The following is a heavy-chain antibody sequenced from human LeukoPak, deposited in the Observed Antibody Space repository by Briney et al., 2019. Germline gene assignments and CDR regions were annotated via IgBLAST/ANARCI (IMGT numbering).Heavy chain of an antibody. V-gene: IGHV3-66*01. J-gene: IGHJ3*02. CDR2: IYSGGST. CDR3: ARGGVVVAAIDAFDI. D-gene: IGHD2-15*01. CDR1: GXTVSSNF. Sequence: GGSLRLSCAASGXTVSSNFMSWVRQAPGKGLEWVSLIYSGGSTYYADSVKGRFTISRDISKNTLFLQLNSLRAEDTAVYYCARGGVVVAAIDAFDIWGQGTLVTVSS.